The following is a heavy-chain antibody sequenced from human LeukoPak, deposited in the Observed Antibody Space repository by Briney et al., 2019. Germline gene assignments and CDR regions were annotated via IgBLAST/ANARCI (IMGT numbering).Heavy chain of an antibody. D-gene: IGHD3-3*01. J-gene: IGHJ4*02. V-gene: IGHV3-23*01. Sequence: GGSLRLSCAAAGFTFSSYGMSWVRQAPGKGLEWVSGISDSGDNTYYADSVKGRFTIFRDNSKNTLYLQMNSLRAEDTAVYYCAKAVYFWSGRGFFDYWGQGTLVTVSS. CDR2: ISDSGDNT. CDR3: AKAVYFWSGRGFFDY. CDR1: GFTFSSYG.